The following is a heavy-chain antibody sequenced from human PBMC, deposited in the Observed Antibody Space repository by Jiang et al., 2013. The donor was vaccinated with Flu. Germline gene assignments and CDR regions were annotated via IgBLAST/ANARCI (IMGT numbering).Heavy chain of an antibody. CDR2: IWYDGSNK. D-gene: IGHD3-10*01. V-gene: IGHV3-33*01. J-gene: IGHJ3*02. Sequence: GVVQPGRSLRLSCAASGFTFSSYGMHWVRQAPGKGLEWVAVIWYDGSNKYYADSVKGRFTISRDNSKNTLYLQMNSLRAEDTAVYYCASLHGSGSYSNAFDIWGQGTMVTVSS. CDR3: ASLHGSGSYSNAFDI. CDR1: GFTFSSYG.